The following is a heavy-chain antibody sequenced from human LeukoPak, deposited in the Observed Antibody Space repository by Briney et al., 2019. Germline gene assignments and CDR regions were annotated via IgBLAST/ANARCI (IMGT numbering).Heavy chain of an antibody. CDR2: IHYSGNT. CDR3: ARNGIYRSGNHYFDY. D-gene: IGHD6-19*01. J-gene: IGHJ4*02. CDR1: GGSISSYY. V-gene: IGHV4-59*08. Sequence: SETLSLTCTVSGGSISSYYWSWIRQSPGKGLELIGYIHYSGNTNYNPSLTSRVNISVDQYTTHFSLKLSSVPAPDQAVYYCARNGIYRSGNHYFDYWGQGTLVTVSS.